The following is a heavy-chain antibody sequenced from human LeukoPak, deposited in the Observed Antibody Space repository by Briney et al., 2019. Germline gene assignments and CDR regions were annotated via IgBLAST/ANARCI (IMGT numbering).Heavy chain of an antibody. D-gene: IGHD3-22*01. CDR1: GFTFDDYA. J-gene: IGHJ4*02. CDR3: AKDIDDSSGLIDY. Sequence: PGGSLRLSCAASGFTFDDYAMHWVRQAPGKGVEWVSLISWDGGSTYYADSAKGRFTISRDNSKNSLYLQMNSLRAEDTALYYCAKDIDDSSGLIDYWGQGTLVTVSS. V-gene: IGHV3-43D*03. CDR2: ISWDGGST.